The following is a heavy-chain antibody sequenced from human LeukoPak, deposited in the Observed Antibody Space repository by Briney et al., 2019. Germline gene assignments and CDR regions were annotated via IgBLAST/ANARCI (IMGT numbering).Heavy chain of an antibody. D-gene: IGHD6-13*01. J-gene: IGHJ3*02. Sequence: SQTLSLTCTVSGGSISCGGYYWSWIRQPPGKGLEWIGYIYHSGSTYYNPSLKSRVTISVVRSKNQFSLKLSSVTAADTAVYYCASAIAAADSSDAFDIWGQGTMVTVSS. V-gene: IGHV4-30-2*01. CDR3: ASAIAAADSSDAFDI. CDR1: GGSISCGGYY. CDR2: IYHSGST.